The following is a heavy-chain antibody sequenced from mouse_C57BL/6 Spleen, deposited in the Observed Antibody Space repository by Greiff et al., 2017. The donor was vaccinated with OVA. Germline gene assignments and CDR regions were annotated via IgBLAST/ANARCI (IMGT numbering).Heavy chain of an antibody. CDR2: IYPSDSET. CDR3: ARCRDGYGDAMDY. V-gene: IGHV1-61*01. Sequence: QVQLQQPGAELVRPGSSVKLSCKASGYTFTSYWMDWVKQRPGQGLEWIGNIYPSDSETHYNQKFKDKATLTVDKSSSTAYMQLSSLTSEDSAVYYSARCRDGYGDAMDYWGQGTSVTVSS. J-gene: IGHJ4*01. D-gene: IGHD2-3*01. CDR1: GYTFTSYW.